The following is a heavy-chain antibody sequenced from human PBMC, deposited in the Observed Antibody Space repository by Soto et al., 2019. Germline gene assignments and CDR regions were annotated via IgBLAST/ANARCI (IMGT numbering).Heavy chain of an antibody. D-gene: IGHD3-22*01. CDR2: IYPGDSDT. CDR3: ARHTYYYDSTYHRPLDY. J-gene: IGHJ4*02. Sequence: GESLKISCKGSGYSFTSYWIGWVRQMPGKGLEWMGIIYPGDSDTRYSPSFQGQVTISADKSISTAYLQWSSLKASDTAMYYCARHTYYYDSTYHRPLDYWGQGTLVTVSS. CDR1: GYSFTSYW. V-gene: IGHV5-51*01.